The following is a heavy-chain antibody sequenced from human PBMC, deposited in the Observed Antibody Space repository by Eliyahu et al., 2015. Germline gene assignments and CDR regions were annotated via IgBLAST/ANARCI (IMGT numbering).Heavy chain of an antibody. V-gene: IGHV3-30*18. CDR1: GFXFSSYG. J-gene: IGHJ1*01. D-gene: IGHD2-21*01. CDR2: ISIGGSNK. Sequence: QVQLVESGGGVVQPGRSLRLSCTASGFXFSSYGMXGVRQAPGRGPEWVXLISIGGSNKYYAXDSVKGRFTISRDNAENTLLLQMNSLRVEDTAVYYCAKDFGTLPYCGGACYSDFQHWGQGTPVTVSS. CDR3: AKDFGTLPYCGGACYSDFQH.